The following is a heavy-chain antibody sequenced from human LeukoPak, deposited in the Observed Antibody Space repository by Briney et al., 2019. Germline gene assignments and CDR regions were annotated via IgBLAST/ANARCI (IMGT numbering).Heavy chain of an antibody. CDR3: ATDNYGGNSFDY. V-gene: IGHV1-2*04. Sequence: GASVKVSCKASGYTFTGYYMHWVRQAPGQGLEWMGWINPNSGGTNYAQKFQGWVTMTWDTSISTAYMELISLTSDDTAVYYCATDNYGGNSFDYWGQGTLVTVSS. D-gene: IGHD4-23*01. CDR2: INPNSGGT. CDR1: GYTFTGYY. J-gene: IGHJ4*02.